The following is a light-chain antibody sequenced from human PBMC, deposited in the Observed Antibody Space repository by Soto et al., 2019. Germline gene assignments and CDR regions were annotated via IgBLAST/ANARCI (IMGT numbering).Light chain of an antibody. CDR1: QSISSN. CDR3: QQYDNWPPIT. CDR2: GAS. J-gene: IGKJ1*01. Sequence: EIVMTQSPVTLSVSPGERATLSCRASQSISSNLAWYQQKPGQAPRLLISGASTRATGIPARFSGSGSGTEFTLTISSLQSEDFAVYYCQQYDNWPPITFGQGTKVEIK. V-gene: IGKV3-15*01.